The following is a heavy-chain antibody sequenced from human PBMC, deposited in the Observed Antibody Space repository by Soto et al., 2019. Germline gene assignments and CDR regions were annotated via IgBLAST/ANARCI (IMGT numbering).Heavy chain of an antibody. D-gene: IGHD3-10*01. J-gene: IGHJ4*02. CDR1: GYTFSTYG. V-gene: IGHV1-18*01. CDR2: TVAISEST. Sequence: QVQLVHSETEVAEPGASVRLSCKTSGYTFSTYGLSWVRQAPGQGLEWMGWTVAISESTIYAQKFQGRVTVTTDRSTHTGYLELSRLTSDDTAHYYCARVAGYGSGSRHFDNWGQGTLVTVSS. CDR3: ARVAGYGSGSRHFDN.